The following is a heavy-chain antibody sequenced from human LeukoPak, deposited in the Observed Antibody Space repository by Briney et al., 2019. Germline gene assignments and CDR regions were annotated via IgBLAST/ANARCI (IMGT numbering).Heavy chain of an antibody. V-gene: IGHV4-34*01. D-gene: IGHD3-3*01. CDR3: VRHPSFTLVGVVTAFDL. Sequence: SETLSLTCAVYGGSFSGCYWGWIRHSPGKGLELIGEISHSGVTAYNPSLKSRVTISLDTSNSQFSLKLFSVTAADTAVYYCVRHPSFTLVGVVTAFDLWGRGTLVTVSS. J-gene: IGHJ2*01. CDR2: ISHSGVT. CDR1: GGSFSGCY.